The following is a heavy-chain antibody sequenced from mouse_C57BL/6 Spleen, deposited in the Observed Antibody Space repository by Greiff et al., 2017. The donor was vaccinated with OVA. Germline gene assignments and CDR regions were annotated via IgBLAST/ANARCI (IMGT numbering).Heavy chain of an antibody. V-gene: IGHV1-66*01. CDR1: GYSFTSYY. CDR2: IYPGSGNT. D-gene: IGHD1-1*01. CDR3: ASSYYYGSSSYFDY. J-gene: IGHJ2*01. Sequence: QVQLQQSGPELVKPGASVKISCKASGYSFTSYYIHWVKQRPGQGLEWIGWIYPGSGNTKYNEKFKGKATLTADTSSSTAYMQLSSLTSEDSAVYYCASSYYYGSSSYFDYWGQGTTLTVSS.